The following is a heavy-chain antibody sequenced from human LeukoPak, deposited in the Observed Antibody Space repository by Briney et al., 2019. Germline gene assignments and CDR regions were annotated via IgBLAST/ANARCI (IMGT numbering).Heavy chain of an antibody. Sequence: ASVKVSCKASGYTFTDYYMHWVRQAPGQGLERMGWINPNSGGTNYAQKFQGRVTMTRDTSISTAYMELSRLRSDDTAIYYCARERRAVAGPDFDYWGQGTLVTVSS. CDR2: INPNSGGT. J-gene: IGHJ4*02. CDR3: ARERRAVAGPDFDY. CDR1: GYTFTDYY. D-gene: IGHD6-19*01. V-gene: IGHV1-2*02.